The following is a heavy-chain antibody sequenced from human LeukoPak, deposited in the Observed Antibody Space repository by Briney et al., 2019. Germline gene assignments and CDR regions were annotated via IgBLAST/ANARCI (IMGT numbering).Heavy chain of an antibody. J-gene: IGHJ4*02. CDR3: AKALYGDYFSLDY. CDR2: ISWNSGSI. Sequence: GGSLRPSCAAPGFTFDDYAMHWVRQAPGKGLEWVSGISWNSGSIGYADSVKGRFTISRDNAKNSLYLQMNSLRAEDMALYYCAKALYGDYFSLDYWGQGTLVTVSS. CDR1: GFTFDDYA. D-gene: IGHD4-17*01. V-gene: IGHV3-9*03.